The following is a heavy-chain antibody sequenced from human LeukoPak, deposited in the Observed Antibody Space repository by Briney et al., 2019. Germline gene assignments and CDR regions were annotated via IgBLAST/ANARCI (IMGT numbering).Heavy chain of an antibody. CDR1: GSSVSSYY. Sequence: SETLSLTCTVSGSSVSSYYWSWIRQPPGKGLEWIGYIYYSGRVNYNPSLKSRVTISVDTSKNQFSLKLSSVTAADTAVYYCARDSAVSGYYYYGMDVWGQGTTVTVSS. D-gene: IGHD6-19*01. J-gene: IGHJ6*02. V-gene: IGHV4-59*02. CDR3: ARDSAVSGYYYYGMDV. CDR2: IYYSGRV.